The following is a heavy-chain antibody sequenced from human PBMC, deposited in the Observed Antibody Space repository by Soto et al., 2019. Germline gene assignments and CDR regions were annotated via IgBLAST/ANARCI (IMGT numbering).Heavy chain of an antibody. J-gene: IGHJ4*02. D-gene: IGHD4-17*01. Sequence: PGGSLRLSCAASGFTFNTYAMNWARQAPGKGLEWVSAISGSGGSTYYSDSVKGRFTISRDNSKNTLYLQMNSLRAEDTAIYYCAKDSLGAPPHEHFDYWGQGTLVTVSS. CDR3: AKDSLGAPPHEHFDY. CDR1: GFTFNTYA. CDR2: ISGSGGST. V-gene: IGHV3-23*01.